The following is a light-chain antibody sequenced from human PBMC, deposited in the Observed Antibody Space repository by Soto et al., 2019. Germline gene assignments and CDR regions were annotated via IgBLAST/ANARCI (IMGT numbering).Light chain of an antibody. CDR1: QSVRSTH. J-gene: IGKJ5*01. Sequence: PGERATLSCRASQSVRSTHLAWYQLKPGQAPRLFIYGASSRATGIPDRFSGSGSGTDFTLTISRLEPEDFAVYICQQYGTSPRTFGQGTRLEIK. CDR3: QQYGTSPRT. V-gene: IGKV3-20*01. CDR2: GAS.